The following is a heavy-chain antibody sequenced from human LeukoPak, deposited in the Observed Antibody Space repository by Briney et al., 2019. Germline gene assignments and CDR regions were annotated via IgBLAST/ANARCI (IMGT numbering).Heavy chain of an antibody. D-gene: IGHD1-26*01. Sequence: SVKVSCKASGGTFSSYAISWVRQAPGQGLEWMGGIIPMFGTTNYAQKFQGRVTITADESTSTAYMELSSLRSEDTAVYYCARGPVGANHYFHYWGQGTLVTVSS. CDR1: GGTFSSYA. CDR2: IIPMFGTT. J-gene: IGHJ4*02. CDR3: ARGPVGANHYFHY. V-gene: IGHV1-69*13.